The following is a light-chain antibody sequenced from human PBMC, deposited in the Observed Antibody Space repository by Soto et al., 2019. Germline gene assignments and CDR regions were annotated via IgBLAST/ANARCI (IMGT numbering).Light chain of an antibody. CDR1: QSVSSNY. V-gene: IGKV3-20*01. J-gene: IGKJ3*01. CDR2: GAS. CDR3: QQYGRSPST. Sequence: EVVMTQSPGTLSLSPGETATLSCRASQSVSSNYVAWFHQKPGQAPRLLIYGASSRATGVPDRFSASGSGTDFTLTIGRMEPEDFAVYYCQQYGRSPSTFGPGTKVDIK.